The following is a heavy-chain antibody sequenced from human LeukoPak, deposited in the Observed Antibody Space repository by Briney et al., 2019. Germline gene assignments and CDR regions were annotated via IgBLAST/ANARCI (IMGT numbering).Heavy chain of an antibody. J-gene: IGHJ4*02. V-gene: IGHV1-2*02. D-gene: IGHD5-18*01. Sequence: GASVRVSSTPSVYTFTGYYMHWVRQAPGQGVEGMGWINPNIGGTNNEQKFQARVTMTSDTSISTAYMQLSRLRFDDTAVYYFARGDVYTAMVTPDYWGQGTLVTVSS. CDR2: INPNIGGT. CDR3: ARGDVYTAMVTPDY. CDR1: VYTFTGYY.